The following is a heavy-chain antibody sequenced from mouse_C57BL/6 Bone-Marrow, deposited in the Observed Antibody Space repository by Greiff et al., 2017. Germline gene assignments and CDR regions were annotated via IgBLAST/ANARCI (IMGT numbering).Heavy chain of an antibody. CDR1: GYTFTSYG. CDR3: ARGKWDLLWYRTY. V-gene: IGHV1-81*01. J-gene: IGHJ3*01. CDR2: IYPRSGNT. D-gene: IGHD2-1*01. Sequence: QVQLQQSGAELARPGASVKLSCKASGYTFTSYGISWVKQRTGQGLEWIGEIYPRSGNTYDNEQFKGKATLTADKSSSTGYMELRSLTAADSAFDVCARGKWDLLWYRTYWGQGTLVTVSA.